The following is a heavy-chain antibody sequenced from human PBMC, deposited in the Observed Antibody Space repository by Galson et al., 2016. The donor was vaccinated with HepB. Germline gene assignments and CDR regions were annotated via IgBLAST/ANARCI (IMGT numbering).Heavy chain of an antibody. CDR1: GFTFSSYG. J-gene: IGHJ6*02. CDR2: IWYDGSNK. CDR3: AREALIAVTLLDV. Sequence: LRLSCAASGFTFSSYGMHWVRQAPGKGLEWVAVIWYDGSNKYYADSVKGRFTISRDNSKNTLYLQMNSLRAEDTAGYYCAREALIAVTLLDVWGQGTTVTVSS. D-gene: IGHD6-19*01. V-gene: IGHV3-33*01.